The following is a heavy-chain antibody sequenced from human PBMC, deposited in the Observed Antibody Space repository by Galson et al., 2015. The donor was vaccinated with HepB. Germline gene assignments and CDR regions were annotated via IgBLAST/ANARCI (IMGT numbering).Heavy chain of an antibody. D-gene: IGHD1-26*01. V-gene: IGHV1-24*01. CDR2: FDPEDGET. CDR1: GYTLTELS. J-gene: IGHJ2*01. CDR3: ATGLVYSGSYLSYWYFDL. Sequence: SVKVSCKVSGYTLTELSMHWVRQAPGKGLEWMGGFDPEDGETIYAQKFQGRVTMTEDTSTDTAYMELSSLRSEDTAVYYCATGLVYSGSYLSYWYFDLWGRGTLVTVSS.